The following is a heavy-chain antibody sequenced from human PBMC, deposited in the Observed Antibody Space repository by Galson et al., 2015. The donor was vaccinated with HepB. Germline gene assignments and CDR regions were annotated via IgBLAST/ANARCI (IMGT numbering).Heavy chain of an antibody. D-gene: IGHD3-9*01. Sequence: ATLSLTCTLSGGSISSHYWSWIRHPPGKGLERIAYIYYSGSTNYNPSLKSRVTISIDTSKNHFSLKLSSVTAADTAVYYCARHNDILTGLFDYWGQGTLVTVSS. CDR3: ARHNDILTGLFDY. V-gene: IGHV4-59*08. J-gene: IGHJ4*02. CDR2: IYYSGST. CDR1: GGSISSHY.